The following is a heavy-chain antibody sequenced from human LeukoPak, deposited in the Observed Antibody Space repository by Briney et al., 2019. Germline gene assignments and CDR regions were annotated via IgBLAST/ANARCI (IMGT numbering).Heavy chain of an antibody. CDR1: GGSISSSSYY. V-gene: IGHV4-39*07. CDR2: MYHSGST. CDR3: AREGRGYYDSSGFYPSPKDV. J-gene: IGHJ4*02. Sequence: SETLSLTCTVSGGSISSSSYYWGWIRQPPGKGLEWIASMYHSGSTYYNPSLKSRVTISADASKNQFFLSLSSVTAADTAVYYCAREGRGYYDSSGFYPSPKDVWGQGTLVTVSS. D-gene: IGHD3-22*01.